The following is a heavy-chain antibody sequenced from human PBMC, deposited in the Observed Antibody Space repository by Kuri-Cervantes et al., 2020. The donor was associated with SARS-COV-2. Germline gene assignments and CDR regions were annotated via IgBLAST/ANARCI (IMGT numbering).Heavy chain of an antibody. CDR1: GFTFSSYA. D-gene: IGHD2-2*01. CDR2: ISYDGSNK. V-gene: IGHV3-30-3*01. J-gene: IGHJ4*02. CDR3: ASEMENGPGDGLVVPAAIDY. Sequence: LSLTCAASGFTFSSYAMHWVRQAPGKGLEWVAVISYDGSNKYYADSVKGRFTISRDNSKNTLYLQMNSLRTEDTAVYYCASEMENGPGDGLVVPAAIDYWAREPWSPSPQ.